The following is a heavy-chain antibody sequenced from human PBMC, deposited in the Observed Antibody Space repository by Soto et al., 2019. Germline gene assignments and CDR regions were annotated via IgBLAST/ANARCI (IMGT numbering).Heavy chain of an antibody. D-gene: IGHD2-15*01. CDR2: INAGNGNT. CDR1: GYTFTSYA. V-gene: IGHV1-3*01. Sequence: ASVKVSCKASGYTFTSYAMHWVRQAPGQRLEWMGWINAGNGNTKYSQKFQGRVTITRDTSASTAYMELSSLRSEDTAVYYCARVPGYCSCGSCYSGFDYWGQGTLVTVSS. J-gene: IGHJ4*02. CDR3: ARVPGYCSCGSCYSGFDY.